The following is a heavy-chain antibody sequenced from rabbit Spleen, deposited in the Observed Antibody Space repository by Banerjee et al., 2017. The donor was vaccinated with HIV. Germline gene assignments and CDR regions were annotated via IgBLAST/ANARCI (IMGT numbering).Heavy chain of an antibody. CDR3: ARDTGSGAYIDVYFDL. CDR1: GFSFSGSHY. D-gene: IGHD1-1*01. J-gene: IGHJ4*01. CDR2: IYGNSGNT. V-gene: IGHV1S40*01. Sequence: QSLEESGGDLVKPGASLTLTCTASGFSFSGSHYMCWVRQAPGKGLEWIASIYGNSGNTYYASWAKGRFTISKTSTTVTLQMTSLTVADTATYFCARDTGSGAYIDVYFDLWGPGTLVTVS.